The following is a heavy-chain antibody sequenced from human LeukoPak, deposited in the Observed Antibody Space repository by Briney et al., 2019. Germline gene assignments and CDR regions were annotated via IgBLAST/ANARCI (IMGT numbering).Heavy chain of an antibody. D-gene: IGHD3-22*01. CDR3: ARDSSGYFYGNAFDI. Sequence: SETLSLTCTVSGGSISSSSYYWGWIRQPAGKGLEWIGSIYYSGSTYYNPSLKSRVTISVDTSKNQFSLKLSSVTAADTAVYYCARDSSGYFYGNAFDIWGQGTMVTVSS. J-gene: IGHJ3*02. CDR2: IYYSGST. CDR1: GGSISSSSYY. V-gene: IGHV4-39*01.